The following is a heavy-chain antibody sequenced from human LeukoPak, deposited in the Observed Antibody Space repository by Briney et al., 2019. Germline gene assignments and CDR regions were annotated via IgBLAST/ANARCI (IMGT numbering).Heavy chain of an antibody. Sequence: SETLSPTCTVSNYSISSGYYWVWIRQPPGKGLQWIGSLYHSGSTYYNPSLRSRVTISVDTSKNQFSLKLSSVTAADTAVYYCAREEGATYSYWGQGTLVTVSS. J-gene: IGHJ4*02. CDR3: AREEGATYSY. CDR2: LYHSGST. V-gene: IGHV4-38-2*02. CDR1: NYSISSGYY. D-gene: IGHD1-26*01.